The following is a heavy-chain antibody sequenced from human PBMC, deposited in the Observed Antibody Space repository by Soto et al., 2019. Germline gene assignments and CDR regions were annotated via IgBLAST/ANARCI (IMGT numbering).Heavy chain of an antibody. J-gene: IGHJ4*02. V-gene: IGHV3-23*01. CDR2: ISGSGGST. CDR1: GFTFSSYA. Sequence: EVQLLESGGGLVQPGGSLRLSCAASGFTFSSYAMSWVRQAPGKGLEWVSAISGSGGSTYYADSVKGRFTISRDNSKNTLYLQMNSLRAEDTAVHYCAKARADYYDSSGYAVDYWGQGNLVTVSS. D-gene: IGHD3-22*01. CDR3: AKARADYYDSSGYAVDY.